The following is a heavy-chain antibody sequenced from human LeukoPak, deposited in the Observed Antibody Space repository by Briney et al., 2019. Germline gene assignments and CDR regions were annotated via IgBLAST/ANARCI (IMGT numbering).Heavy chain of an antibody. D-gene: IGHD2-2*01. CDR3: ARAERRPDIVVVPAAIWSGMDV. Sequence: ASVKVSCKASGYTFTGYYMHWVRHAPGQGLEWMGWINPNSGGTNYAQKFQGRVTMTRDTSISTAYMELSRLRSDDTAVYYCARAERRPDIVVVPAAIWSGMDVWGQGTTVTVSS. CDR2: INPNSGGT. CDR1: GYTFTGYY. V-gene: IGHV1-2*02. J-gene: IGHJ6*02.